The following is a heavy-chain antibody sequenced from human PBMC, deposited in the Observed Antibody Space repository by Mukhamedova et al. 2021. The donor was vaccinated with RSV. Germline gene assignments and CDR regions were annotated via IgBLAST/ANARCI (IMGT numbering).Heavy chain of an antibody. CDR3: AREREIGYCSSTSCGDAFDI. V-gene: IGHV1-46*01. Sequence: GIINPSGGSTSYAQKFQGRVTMTRDTSTSTVYMELSSLRSEDTAVYYCAREREIGYCSSTSCGDAFDIWGQGTMVTVSS. D-gene: IGHD2-2*01. J-gene: IGHJ3*02. CDR2: INPSGGST.